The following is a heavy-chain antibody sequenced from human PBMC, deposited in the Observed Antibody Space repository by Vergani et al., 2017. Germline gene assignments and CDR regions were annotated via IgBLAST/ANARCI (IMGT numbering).Heavy chain of an antibody. CDR3: ATAHQLGTAYYYYGMDV. J-gene: IGHJ6*02. V-gene: IGHV4-4*07. D-gene: IGHD1-1*01. CDR1: GGSISSYY. CDR2: IYTSGST. Sequence: QVQLQESGPGLVKPSETLSLTCTVSGGSISSYYWSWIRQPAGKGLEWIGRIYTSGSTNYNPSLKSRVTISVDTSKNQFSLKLSSVTAADTAVYYCATAHQLGTAYYYYGMDVWGQGTTVTVSS.